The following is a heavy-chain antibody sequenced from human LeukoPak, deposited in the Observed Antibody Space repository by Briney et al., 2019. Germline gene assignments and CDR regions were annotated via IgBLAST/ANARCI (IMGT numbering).Heavy chain of an antibody. Sequence: GGSLRLSCAASGLIFSIYDMHWVRQAPGKGLEWVSAIVTAGKTYFAASAKGRFPFSRENSRSSFYLKIKSPKAGEPPVYYCSTGGAPAGYSYHYWGQGTRVTVSS. CDR3: STGGAPAGYSYHY. J-gene: IGHJ3*01. CDR1: GLIFSIYD. CDR2: IVTAGKT. V-gene: IGHV3-13*01. D-gene: IGHD6-13*01.